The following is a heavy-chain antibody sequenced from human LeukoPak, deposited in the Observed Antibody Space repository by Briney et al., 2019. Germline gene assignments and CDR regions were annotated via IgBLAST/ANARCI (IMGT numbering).Heavy chain of an antibody. Sequence: GGSLRLSCAASGFTFSSYGMHWVRQASGKGLEWVGRIRSKANSYATAYAASVKGRFTISRDDSKNTAYLQMNSLKTEDTAVYYCTRLGGGGCSGGSCYPYYFDYWGQGTLVTVSS. J-gene: IGHJ4*02. V-gene: IGHV3-73*01. CDR2: IRSKANSYAT. CDR1: GFTFSSYG. CDR3: TRLGGGGCSGGSCYPYYFDY. D-gene: IGHD2-15*01.